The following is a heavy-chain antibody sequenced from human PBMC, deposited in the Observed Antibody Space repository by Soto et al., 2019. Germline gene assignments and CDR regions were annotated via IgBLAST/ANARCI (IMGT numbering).Heavy chain of an antibody. J-gene: IGHJ5*02. V-gene: IGHV4-4*02. CDR3: AIRYYDFWSGLNWFDP. Sequence: PSETLSLTCAVSGGSISSSNWWSWVRQPPGKGLEWIGEIYQSGSTNYNPSLKSRVTISVDKSKNQFSLKLSSVTAADTAVYYCAIRYYDFWSGLNWFDPWGQGTLVTVSS. D-gene: IGHD3-3*01. CDR2: IYQSGST. CDR1: GGSISSSNW.